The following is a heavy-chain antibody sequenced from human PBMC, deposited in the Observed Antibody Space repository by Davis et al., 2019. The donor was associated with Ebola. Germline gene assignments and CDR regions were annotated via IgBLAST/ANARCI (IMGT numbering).Heavy chain of an antibody. CDR1: GVSITTHF. D-gene: IGHD2/OR15-2a*01. Sequence: PSETLSLTCTVSGVSITTHFWSWIRQSPGKGLDWVGYIHHGGSANSNPSLKSRATFSIDTSKSQVSLKLSSVTAADTAVYYCARDRRVYLRAIDYWGQGTLVTVSS. CDR2: IHHGGSA. J-gene: IGHJ4*02. CDR3: ARDRRVYLRAIDY. V-gene: IGHV4-59*11.